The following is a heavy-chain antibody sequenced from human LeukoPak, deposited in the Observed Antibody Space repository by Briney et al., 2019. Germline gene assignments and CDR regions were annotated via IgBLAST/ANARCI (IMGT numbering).Heavy chain of an antibody. D-gene: IGHD2-15*01. CDR1: GFTFSSYA. CDR3: AKRISSLDGFHFDC. J-gene: IGHJ4*02. V-gene: IGHV3-23*01. CDR2: ISGSGGST. Sequence: PGGSLRLSCAASGFTFSSYAMSWVRQAPGKGLEWVSGISGSGGSTYYADSVKGRFTISRDNSRNTLYLQMNSPRAEDTAVYYCAKRISSLDGFHFDCWGQGTLVTVSS.